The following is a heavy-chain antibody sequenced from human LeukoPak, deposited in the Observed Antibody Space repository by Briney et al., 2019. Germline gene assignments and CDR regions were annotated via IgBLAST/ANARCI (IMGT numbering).Heavy chain of an antibody. Sequence: ASVKVSCKASGYTFTSYDINWVRQATGQGLEWMGWMNPNSGNTGYAQKFQGRVTMTRNTSISTAYMELSSLRSEDTAVYYCARGRGHRTPRDWFDPWGQGTLVTVSS. D-gene: IGHD2-2*01. J-gene: IGHJ5*02. CDR2: MNPNSGNT. V-gene: IGHV1-8*01. CDR3: ARGRGHRTPRDWFDP. CDR1: GYTFTSYD.